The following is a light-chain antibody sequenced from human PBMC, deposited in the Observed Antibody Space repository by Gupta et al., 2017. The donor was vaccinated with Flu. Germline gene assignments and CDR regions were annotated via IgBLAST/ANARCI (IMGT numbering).Light chain of an antibody. CDR2: GAS. J-gene: IGKJ4*01. V-gene: IGKV1-39*01. CDR3: QQSYSTLT. Sequence: DIQMTQSPSSLPASVGDRVTITCRASQSIASYLNWYQQKPGKAPKLLIYGASNLQGGVPSRFSGSGSGTDFTLTIISLQPEDFATYFCQQSYSTLTVGGGTKVEIK. CDR1: QSIASY.